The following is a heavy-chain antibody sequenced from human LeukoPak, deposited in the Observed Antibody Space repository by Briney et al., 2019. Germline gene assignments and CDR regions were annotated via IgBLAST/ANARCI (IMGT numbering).Heavy chain of an antibody. Sequence: GGSLRLSCAASGFTFSSYAMHWVRQAPGKGLEWVAVISYDGSSKYYADSVKGRFTISRDNSKNTLYLQMNSLRAEDTAVYYCARDCSITGTYYDFWSGYYDYYYYGMDVWGQGTTVTVSS. CDR2: ISYDGSSK. D-gene: IGHD3-3*01. CDR3: ARDCSITGTYYDFWSGYYDYYYYGMDV. CDR1: GFTFSSYA. V-gene: IGHV3-30-3*01. J-gene: IGHJ6*02.